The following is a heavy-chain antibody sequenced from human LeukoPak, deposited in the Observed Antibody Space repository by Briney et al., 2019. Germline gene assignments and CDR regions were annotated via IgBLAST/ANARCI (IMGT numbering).Heavy chain of an antibody. CDR1: GFTFSSYA. Sequence: HTGGSLRLSCAASGFTFSSYAMHWVRQAPGKGLEWVAVISYDGSNKYYADSVKGRFTISRDNSKNTLYLQMNSLRAEDTAVYYCVRDLSSSWDGYYFDYWGQGTLVTVSS. CDR2: ISYDGSNK. CDR3: VRDLSSSWDGYYFDY. V-gene: IGHV3-30-3*01. J-gene: IGHJ4*02. D-gene: IGHD6-13*01.